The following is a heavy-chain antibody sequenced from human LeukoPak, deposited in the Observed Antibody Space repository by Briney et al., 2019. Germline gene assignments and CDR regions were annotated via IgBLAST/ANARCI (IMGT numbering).Heavy chain of an antibody. CDR3: ATAGNYRFDS. CDR2: MSADGRTI. Sequence: PGGSLRLSCAASGFPFSTYWMHWVRQTLGKGLVWVSRMSADGRTINYADSVKGRFTISRDNAKNTLYLQMNNLRDEDTAVYYCATAGNYRFDSWGQGTLVTVSS. J-gene: IGHJ4*02. V-gene: IGHV3-74*01. D-gene: IGHD1-7*01. CDR1: GFPFSTYW.